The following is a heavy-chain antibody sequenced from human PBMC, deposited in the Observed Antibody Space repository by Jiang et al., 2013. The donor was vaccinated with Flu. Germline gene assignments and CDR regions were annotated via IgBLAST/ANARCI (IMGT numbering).Heavy chain of an antibody. CDR2: INPNSGGT. CDR3: ARDSTIAVAGSGGF. V-gene: IGHV1-2*02. J-gene: IGHJ4*02. D-gene: IGHD6-19*01. CDR1: GYTFTGYY. Sequence: KVSCKASGYTFTGYYMHWVRQAPGQGLEWMGWINPNSGGTNYAQKFQGRVTMTTDTSTSTAYMELRSLRSDDTAMYYCARDSTIAVAGSGGFWGQGTLVTVSS.